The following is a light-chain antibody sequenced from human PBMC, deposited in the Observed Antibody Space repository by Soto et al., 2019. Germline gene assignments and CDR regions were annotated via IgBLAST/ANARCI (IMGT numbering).Light chain of an antibody. J-gene: IGKJ2*01. CDR3: RQYDSYPPST. CDR1: QSVSSSY. V-gene: IGKV3-20*01. CDR2: GAS. Sequence: EIVLTQSPGTLSLSPGERATLSCRASQSVSSSYLAWYQQKPGQAPRLLIYGASSRATGIPDRFSGSGAGTDFTLPISRLEPEDFSAYYCRQYDSYPPSTFGQGTKLEIK.